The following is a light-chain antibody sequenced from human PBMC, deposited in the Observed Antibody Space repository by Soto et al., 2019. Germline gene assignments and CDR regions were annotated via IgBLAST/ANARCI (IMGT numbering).Light chain of an antibody. CDR2: GAS. V-gene: IGKV3-15*01. CDR1: QSVSSN. J-gene: IGKJ2*01. CDR3: QQYNNWPRT. Sequence: ETVMTQPPATLSVSPGESATLSCRASQSVSSNLAWYQQKPGQAPRLLIYGASTRATGIPARFSGSGSGTEFTLTFSSLQSEDFAVYYCQQYNNWPRTFGQGTTVEIK.